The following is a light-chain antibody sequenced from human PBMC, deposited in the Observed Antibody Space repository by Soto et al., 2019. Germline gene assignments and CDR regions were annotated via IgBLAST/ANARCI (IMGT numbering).Light chain of an antibody. CDR1: SSDVGGYNY. Sequence: QSALTQPPSASGSLGQSVTISCTGTSSDVGGYNYVSWHQQHPGKAPKVMIYEVTERPPGVPDRFSGSKSGNTASLTVSGLQAEDEADYYCSSFAGGGNPVLLGGGTQVTVL. J-gene: IGLJ2*01. V-gene: IGLV2-8*01. CDR2: EVT. CDR3: SSFAGGGNPVL.